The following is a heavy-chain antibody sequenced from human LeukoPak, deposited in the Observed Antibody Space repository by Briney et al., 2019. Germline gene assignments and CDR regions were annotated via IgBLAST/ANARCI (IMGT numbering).Heavy chain of an antibody. CDR1: GGSISSGSYY. V-gene: IGHV4-61*02. CDR3: ARLKAGSYFDY. CDR2: IYTSGST. Sequence: SQTLSLTCTVSGGSISSGSYYWRWIRQPAGKGLEWIGRIYTSGSTNYNPSLKSRVTISVDTSKNQFSLKLSSVTAADTAVYYCARLKAGSYFDYWGQGTLVTVSS. J-gene: IGHJ4*02.